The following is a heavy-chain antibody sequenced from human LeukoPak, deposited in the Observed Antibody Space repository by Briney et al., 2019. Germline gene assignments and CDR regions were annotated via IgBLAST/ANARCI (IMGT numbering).Heavy chain of an antibody. CDR2: RSYDGTNK. D-gene: IGHD2-21*02. J-gene: IGHJ4*02. Sequence: GGSLRLSCAASGFTFSSYGIHWVRQPPGKGLEGVAFRSYDGTNKYYEDSVRGRFTISRDNSKNTLFLQMNSLRAEDTTVYYCAKDLQVTPDYWGQGPLVTVSS. CDR3: AKDLQVTPDY. CDR1: GFTFSSYG. V-gene: IGHV3-30*18.